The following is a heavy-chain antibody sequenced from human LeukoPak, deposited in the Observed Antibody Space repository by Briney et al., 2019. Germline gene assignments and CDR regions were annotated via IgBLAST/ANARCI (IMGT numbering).Heavy chain of an antibody. V-gene: IGHV3-48*01. CDR1: GFCFSTSS. CDR3: ARDARSHCGTDACYGPYFDY. D-gene: IGHD2-2*01. Sequence: PGGSLRLSCAASGFCFSTSSMCWGRKTPGPGLEWISYIRGTSTTIYFADSVKGRFTSSRDNARNSLYLQMNDLRAEDTGVYFCARDARSHCGTDACYGPYFDYWGQGSLVTVSS. J-gene: IGHJ4*02. CDR2: IRGTSTTI.